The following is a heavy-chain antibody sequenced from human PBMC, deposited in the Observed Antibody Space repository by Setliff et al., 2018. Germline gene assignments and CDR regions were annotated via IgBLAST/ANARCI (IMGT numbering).Heavy chain of an antibody. D-gene: IGHD2-2*01. Sequence: ASVKVSCKTSGYTFTTYAISWVRQAPGQGLEWMGWINTNTGNPTYAQDFTGRFVFSLDTSVSTAYLQISSLKAEDTAVYYCARDLGYCSTTSCHGDWFDPWGQGTLVTVSS. V-gene: IGHV7-4-1*02. CDR3: ARDLGYCSTTSCHGDWFDP. J-gene: IGHJ5*02. CDR1: GYTFTTYA. CDR2: INTNTGNP.